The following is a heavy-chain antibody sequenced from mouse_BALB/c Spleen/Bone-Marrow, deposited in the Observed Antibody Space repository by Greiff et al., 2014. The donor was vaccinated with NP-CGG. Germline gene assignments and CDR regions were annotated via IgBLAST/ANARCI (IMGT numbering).Heavy chain of an antibody. Sequence: QVQLQQSGAELVKPGASVKLSCKVSGYTFTNYYVYWVKQRPGQGLEWIGEINPSSGVTNFNEKFMIKATLTVDSSSSTAYMHLSSLTSEDSAVYYCTRSGFYGYGTYFDVWGAGTTVTVSS. D-gene: IGHD1-2*01. J-gene: IGHJ1*01. CDR1: GYTFTNYY. CDR3: TRSGFYGYGTYFDV. V-gene: IGHV1S81*02. CDR2: INPSSGVT.